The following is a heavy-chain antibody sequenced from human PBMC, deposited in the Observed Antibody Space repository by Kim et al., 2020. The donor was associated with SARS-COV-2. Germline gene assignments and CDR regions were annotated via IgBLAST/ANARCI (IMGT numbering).Heavy chain of an antibody. V-gene: IGHV3-64D*09. Sequence: GGSLRLSCSASGFTFSSYAMHWVRQAPGKGLEYVSAISSNGGSTYYADSVKGRFTISRDNSKNTLYLQMSSLRAEDTAVYYCVKDGFGTTGTTGFDYWGQGTLVTVSS. J-gene: IGHJ4*02. CDR3: VKDGFGTTGTTGFDY. CDR1: GFTFSSYA. D-gene: IGHD1-1*01. CDR2: ISSNGGST.